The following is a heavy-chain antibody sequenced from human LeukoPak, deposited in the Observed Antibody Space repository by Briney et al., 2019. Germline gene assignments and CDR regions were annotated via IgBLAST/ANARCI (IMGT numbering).Heavy chain of an antibody. CDR3: ARDQGGGYYYYYYMDV. V-gene: IGHV3-7*01. D-gene: IGHD1-26*01. J-gene: IGHJ6*03. CDR2: IKQDGSEK. Sequence: PGGSLRLSCAASGFTFSSYWMSWLRQAPGKGLEWVAHIKQDGSEKYYVDSVKGRFTISRDNAKNSLYLQMNSLRAEDTAVYYCARDQGGGYYYYYYMDVWGKGTTVTVSS. CDR1: GFTFSSYW.